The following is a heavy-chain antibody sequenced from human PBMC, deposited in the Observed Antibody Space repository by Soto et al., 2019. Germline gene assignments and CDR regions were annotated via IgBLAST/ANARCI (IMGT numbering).Heavy chain of an antibody. J-gene: IGHJ5*02. V-gene: IGHV1-2*04. CDR3: ARVDENWFDP. CDR1: GYTFTGYY. CDR2: INPNSGGT. Sequence: ASVKVSCKASGYTFTGYYMHWVRQAPGQGLEWMGWINPNSGGTNYAQKFRGWVTITADESTSTAYMELSSLRSEDTAVYYCARVDENWFDPWGQGTLVTVSS.